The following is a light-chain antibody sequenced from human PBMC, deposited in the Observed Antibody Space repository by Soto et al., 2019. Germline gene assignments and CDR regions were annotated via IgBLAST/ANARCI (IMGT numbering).Light chain of an antibody. CDR3: QRYNNWPLT. CDR2: GAS. CDR1: QSVSSSY. J-gene: IGKJ4*01. V-gene: IGKV3-20*01. Sequence: IVLTQSPGTLSLSPGERATLSCRASQSVSSSYLAWYQQKPGQAPRLLICGASSRATGIPDRFSGSGSGTDFTLTISSLQSEDFAIYYCQRYNNWPLTFGGGTKVDIK.